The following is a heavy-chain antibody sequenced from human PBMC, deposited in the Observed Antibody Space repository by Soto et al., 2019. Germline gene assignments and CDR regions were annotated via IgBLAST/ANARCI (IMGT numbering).Heavy chain of an antibody. D-gene: IGHD2-15*01. CDR1: GFTLSTYA. Sequence: QVQVVESGGGVVQPGRSLRLSCAASGFTLSTYAMHWVRQAPGKGLEWVVVISHDGRNNYYADSVKGRFTISRDNSKSTLSLQMNSLRAEDTAVYYCARDRDEDGGTSDAFDMWGQGTMVTVSS. J-gene: IGHJ3*02. CDR2: ISHDGRNN. V-gene: IGHV3-30*04. CDR3: ARDRDEDGGTSDAFDM.